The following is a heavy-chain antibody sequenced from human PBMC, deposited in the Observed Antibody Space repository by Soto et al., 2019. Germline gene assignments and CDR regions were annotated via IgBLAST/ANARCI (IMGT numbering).Heavy chain of an antibody. CDR2: IYPGDSDT. Sequence: EVQLVQSGAEVKKPGESLKISCNGSGYSFTSYWIGWVRPMPGNGLEWMGIIYPGDSDTRYSPSFQGQVTISAGKSISTAYLQWSSLKASDTAMYYCASTSIAAAGKDYNWFDPWGQGTLVTVSS. V-gene: IGHV5-51*01. CDR3: ASTSIAAAGKDYNWFDP. J-gene: IGHJ5*02. CDR1: GYSFTSYW. D-gene: IGHD6-13*01.